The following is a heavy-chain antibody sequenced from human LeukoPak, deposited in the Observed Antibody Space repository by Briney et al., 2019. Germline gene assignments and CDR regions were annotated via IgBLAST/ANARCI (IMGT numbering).Heavy chain of an antibody. CDR3: AKDNRRAHYFDY. CDR1: GFTFSSYA. V-gene: IGHV3-23*01. Sequence: GGSLRLSCAASGFTFSSYAMSWVRQAPGKGLEWVSAISGSGGSTYYADSVEGRFTISRDNSKNTLYLQMNSLRAEDTAVYYCAKDNRRAHYFDYWGQGTLVTVSS. J-gene: IGHJ4*02. CDR2: ISGSGGST.